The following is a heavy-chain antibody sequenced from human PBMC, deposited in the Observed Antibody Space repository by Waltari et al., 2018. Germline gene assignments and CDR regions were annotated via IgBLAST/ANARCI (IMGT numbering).Heavy chain of an antibody. D-gene: IGHD1-26*01. CDR1: GFTFSSYG. V-gene: IGHV3-30*02. Sequence: QVQLVESGGGVVQPGGSLRLSCAASGFTFSSYGMHLVRQAPGKGLEWVAFIRYDGSNKYYADSVKGRFTISRDNSKNTLYLQMNSLRSEDTAVYYCASSRIVGATEDAFDIWGQGTMVTVSS. CDR2: IRYDGSNK. J-gene: IGHJ3*02. CDR3: ASSRIVGATEDAFDI.